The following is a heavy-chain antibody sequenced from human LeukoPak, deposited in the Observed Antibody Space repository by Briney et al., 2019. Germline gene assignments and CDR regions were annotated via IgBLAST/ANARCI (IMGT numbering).Heavy chain of an antibody. V-gene: IGHV1-69*13. CDR1: GGTFSGYA. CDR2: IIPIFGTA. J-gene: IGHJ4*02. D-gene: IGHD4-17*01. CDR3: ARDGSGDYAPGY. Sequence: ASVKVSCKASGGTFSGYAISWVRQAPGQGLEWMGGIIPIFGTANYAQKFQGRVTITADESTSTAYMELSSLRSEDTAVYYCARDGSGDYAPGYWGQGTLVTVSS.